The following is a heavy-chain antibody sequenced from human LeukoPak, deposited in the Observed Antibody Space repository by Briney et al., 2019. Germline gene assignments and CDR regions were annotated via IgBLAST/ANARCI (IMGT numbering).Heavy chain of an antibody. CDR2: IYSGGNT. J-gene: IGHJ4*02. D-gene: IGHD2-2*01. V-gene: IGHV3-66*01. CDR1: GITVSSNY. Sequence: GGSLRLSCAASGITVSSNYMNWVRQAPGKGLEWVSVIYSGGNTYYADSVKGRFTISRDNSKNTLHLQMNTPRAEDTAVYYCARADALGRVDWGQGTLVTVSS. CDR3: ARADALGRVD.